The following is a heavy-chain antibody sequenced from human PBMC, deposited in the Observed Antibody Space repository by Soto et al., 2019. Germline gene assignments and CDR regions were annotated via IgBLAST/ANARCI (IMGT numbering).Heavy chain of an antibody. CDR1: GFTFGDYA. J-gene: IGHJ3*02. CDR3: TRADYYDSRGAFDI. CDR2: IRSKAYGGTT. Sequence: GGSLRLSCTASGFTFGDYAMSWVRQAPGKGLEWVGFIRSKAYGGTTEYAASVKGRFTISRDDSKSIAYLQMNSLKTEDTAVYYCTRADYYDSRGAFDIWGQGTMVTVSS. V-gene: IGHV3-49*04. D-gene: IGHD3-22*01.